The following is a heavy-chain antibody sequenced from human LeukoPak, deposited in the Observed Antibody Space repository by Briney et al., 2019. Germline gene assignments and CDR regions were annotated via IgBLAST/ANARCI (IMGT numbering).Heavy chain of an antibody. D-gene: IGHD4-17*01. CDR2: IFHSGST. CDR1: GASINNNKW. V-gene: IGHV4-4*02. CDR3: VGNGDYLFNW. J-gene: IGHJ4*02. Sequence: SGTLSPTCAVSGASINNNKWWSWVRQPPGKGLEWIGEIFHSGSTNYNPSLKSRVTISVDNPKNQFSLRLTSVTAADTAVYYCVGNGDYLFNWWGQGTLVTVSS.